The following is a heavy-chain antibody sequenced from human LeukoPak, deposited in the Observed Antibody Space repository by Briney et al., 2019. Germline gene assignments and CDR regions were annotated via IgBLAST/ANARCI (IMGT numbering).Heavy chain of an antibody. CDR1: GGSISSSDYY. Sequence: PSETLSLTCTVSGGSISSSDYYWGWIRQAPGKGLEWIRHIYYSGSTYHNPSLKSRLTTSVDTPKNQFSLKVKSVTAADTAAYYCARAPLTALPLHYDSWGQGTLVTVSS. CDR2: IYYSGST. CDR3: ARAPLTALPLHYDS. V-gene: IGHV4-39*01. J-gene: IGHJ4*02. D-gene: IGHD2-2*02.